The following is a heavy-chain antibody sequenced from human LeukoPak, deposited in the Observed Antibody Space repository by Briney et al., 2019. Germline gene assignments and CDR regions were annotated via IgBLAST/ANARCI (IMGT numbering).Heavy chain of an antibody. Sequence: AGSLGLSCAASGFTFSSYAMSWVRQAPGKGLEWVSAISGSGGSTYYADSVKGRFTISRDNSKNTLYLQMNSLRAEDTAVYYCAKRGYGLGLDYWGQGTLVTVSS. D-gene: IGHD3-10*01. CDR2: ISGSGGST. CDR1: GFTFSSYA. CDR3: AKRGYGLGLDY. J-gene: IGHJ4*02. V-gene: IGHV3-23*01.